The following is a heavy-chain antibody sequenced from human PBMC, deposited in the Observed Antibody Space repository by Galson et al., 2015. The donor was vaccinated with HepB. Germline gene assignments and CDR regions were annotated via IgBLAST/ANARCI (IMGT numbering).Heavy chain of an antibody. CDR2: IKQDGSEK. V-gene: IGHV3-7*03. CDR1: GFTFSSYW. CDR3: ARDQLHLIAAAGYDY. Sequence: SLRLSCAASGFTFSSYWMSWVRQAPGKGLEWVANIKQDGSEKYYVDSVKGRFTISRDNAKNSLYLQMNSLRAEDTAVYYCARDQLHLIAAAGYDYWGQGTLVTVSS. J-gene: IGHJ4*02. D-gene: IGHD6-13*01.